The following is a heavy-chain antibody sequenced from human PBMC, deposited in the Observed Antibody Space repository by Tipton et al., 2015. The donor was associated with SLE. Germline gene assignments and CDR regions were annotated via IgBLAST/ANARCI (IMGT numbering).Heavy chain of an antibody. V-gene: IGHV4-4*08. CDR2: IYTSGST. CDR1: GGSVSGKY. D-gene: IGHD6-25*01. CDR3: AKLFGSAYWYYMDV. J-gene: IGHJ6*03. Sequence: TLSLTCSVSGGSVSGKYWSWIRQPPGKGLEWIAYIYTSGSTSYNPSLKSRATLSLDTSKNQFSLRLTSVTAADTAVYYCAKLFGSAYWYYMDVWGRGTTVTVSS.